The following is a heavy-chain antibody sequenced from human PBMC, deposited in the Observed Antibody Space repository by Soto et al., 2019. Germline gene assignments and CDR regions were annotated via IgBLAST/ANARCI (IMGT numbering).Heavy chain of an antibody. CDR2: IVVGSGNT. CDR3: AASTGTTSPYYYYGMDV. CDR1: GFTFTSSA. Sequence: SVKVSCKASGFTFTSSAVQWVRQARGQRLEWIGWIVVGSGNTNYAQKFQERVTITRDMSTSTAYMELSSLRSEDTAVYYCAASTGTTSPYYYYGMDVWGQGTTVTVSS. D-gene: IGHD1-1*01. J-gene: IGHJ6*02. V-gene: IGHV1-58*01.